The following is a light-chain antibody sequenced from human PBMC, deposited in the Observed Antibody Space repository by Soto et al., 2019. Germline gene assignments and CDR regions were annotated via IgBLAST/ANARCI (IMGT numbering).Light chain of an antibody. CDR2: EVS. J-gene: IGLJ1*01. CDR1: STDVGGYNY. CDR3: SSYTSSRTRV. V-gene: IGLV2-8*01. Sequence: QSALTQPPSAAGSPGQSVTISCTGTSTDVGGYNYVSWYQQYPGKAPKLMIYEVSKRPSGVPDRFSGSKSGNTASLTISGLQAEDEADYYCSSYTSSRTRVFGNGTKVTVL.